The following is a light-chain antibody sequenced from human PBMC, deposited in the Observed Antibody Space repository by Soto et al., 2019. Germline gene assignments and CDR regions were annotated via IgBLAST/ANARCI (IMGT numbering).Light chain of an antibody. Sequence: QPVLTQSPSASASLGASVKLTCTLSSGHSTNAIAWHQQRPERGPRYLMNLNNDGSHSKGDGIPDRFSGSSSGAERYLTISSLQSEDEADYYCQTWGSGIVIFGGGTKLTVL. V-gene: IGLV4-69*01. CDR2: LNNDGSH. CDR1: SGHSTNA. J-gene: IGLJ2*01. CDR3: QTWGSGIVI.